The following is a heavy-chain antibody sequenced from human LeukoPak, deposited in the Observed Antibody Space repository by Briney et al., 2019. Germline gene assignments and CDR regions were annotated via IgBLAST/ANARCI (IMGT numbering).Heavy chain of an antibody. CDR3: ARDQEAFDY. CDR1: GYSFTSNY. CDR2: IYPRDGST. J-gene: IGHJ4*02. Sequence: ASAKVSCKASGYSFTSNYIHWVRQAPGQGLEWMGMIYPRDGSTSYAQKFQGRVTVTRDTSTSTVHMELSGLRSEDTAVYYCARDQEAFDYWGQGTLSPSPQ. V-gene: IGHV1-46*01.